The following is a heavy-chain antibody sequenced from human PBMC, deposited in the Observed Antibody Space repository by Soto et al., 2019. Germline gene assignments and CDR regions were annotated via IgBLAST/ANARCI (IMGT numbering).Heavy chain of an antibody. Sequence: QVQLVESGGGLVKPGGSLRLSCAASGFIFSDYYMSWIHQAPGKGLEWVSYISSSGSTIYYADSVKGRFTISRDNAKNSLYLQMNSLRAEDTAVYYCARDKGNYADSYYYGMDVWGQGTTVTVSS. D-gene: IGHD4-4*01. CDR3: ARDKGNYADSYYYGMDV. V-gene: IGHV3-11*01. CDR1: GFIFSDYY. CDR2: ISSSGSTI. J-gene: IGHJ6*02.